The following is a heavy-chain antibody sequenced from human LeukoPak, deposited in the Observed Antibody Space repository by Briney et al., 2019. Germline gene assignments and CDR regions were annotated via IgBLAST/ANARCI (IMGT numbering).Heavy chain of an antibody. Sequence: PSQTLSLTCAVSGGSISSGGYSWSWLRQPPGKGLEWIGYIYHSGSTYYNPSLKSRVTISVDRSKNQFSLKLSSVTAADTAVYYCARESGSGSIDYWGQGTLVTVSS. CDR1: GGSISSGGYS. V-gene: IGHV4-30-2*01. D-gene: IGHD3-10*01. J-gene: IGHJ4*02. CDR3: ARESGSGSIDY. CDR2: IYHSGST.